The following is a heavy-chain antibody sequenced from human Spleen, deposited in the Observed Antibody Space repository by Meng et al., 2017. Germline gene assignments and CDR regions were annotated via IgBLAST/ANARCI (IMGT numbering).Heavy chain of an antibody. CDR2: INHSGST. J-gene: IGHJ4*02. V-gene: IGHV4-34*01. CDR3: ARVAYYDSSGYHAPIDF. Sequence: AQPQQWGAGLLKPSETLSLTSAVYGGSVSGYYWSWIRQPPGKGLEWIGEINHSGSTNYIPSLKGRVTISVDTSKNQFSLNLSSVTAADTAVYYCARVAYYDSSGYHAPIDFWGQGTLVTVSS. D-gene: IGHD3-22*01. CDR1: GGSVSGYY.